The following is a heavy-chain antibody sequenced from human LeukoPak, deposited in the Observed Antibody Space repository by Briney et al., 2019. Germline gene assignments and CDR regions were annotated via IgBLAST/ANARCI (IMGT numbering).Heavy chain of an antibody. CDR3: ARGSYCTNGVCYTGGYYYGMDV. Sequence: ASVKVSCKASGYTFTSYDINWVRQAPGQGLEWMGWMNPNSGNTGYAQKFQGRVTMTRNTSISTAYMELSSLRSEDTAVYYCARGSYCTNGVCYTGGYYYGMDVWGQGTTVTVSS. CDR2: MNPNSGNT. J-gene: IGHJ6*02. D-gene: IGHD2-8*01. CDR1: GYTFTSYD. V-gene: IGHV1-8*01.